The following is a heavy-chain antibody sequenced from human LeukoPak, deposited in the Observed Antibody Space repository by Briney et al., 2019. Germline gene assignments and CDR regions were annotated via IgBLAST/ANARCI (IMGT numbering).Heavy chain of an antibody. V-gene: IGHV3-23*01. D-gene: IGHD1-26*01. CDR1: GFTFSNYA. J-gene: IGHJ4*02. Sequence: PGGSLRLSCAASGFTFSNYAMHWVRQAPGKGLERVSGISASGGITNYADSVKGRFTISRDNSKNTLYLQMNSLRAEDTAVYYCAKVISGSYTDYWGQGTLVTVSS. CDR3: AKVISGSYTDY. CDR2: ISASGGIT.